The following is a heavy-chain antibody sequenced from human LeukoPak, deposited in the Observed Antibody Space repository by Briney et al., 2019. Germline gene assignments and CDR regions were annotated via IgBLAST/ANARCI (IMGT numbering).Heavy chain of an antibody. Sequence: PGGSLRLSCAASGFTFSSYAMHWVRQAPGKGLGWVAVISYDGSNKYYADSVKGRFTISRDNSKNTLYLQMNSLRAEDTAVYYCARDSGGNSFDYWGQGTLVTVSS. V-gene: IGHV3-30-3*01. CDR3: ARDSGGNSFDY. CDR1: GFTFSSYA. CDR2: ISYDGSNK. D-gene: IGHD4-23*01. J-gene: IGHJ4*02.